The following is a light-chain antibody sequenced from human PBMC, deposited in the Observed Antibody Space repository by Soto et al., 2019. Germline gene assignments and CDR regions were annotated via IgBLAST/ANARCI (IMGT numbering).Light chain of an antibody. CDR2: AAS. J-gene: IGKJ2*01. Sequence: EILMTQSPATLSVSPGERATLSYRASQSISDNLAWYQQRPGQSPRLLIYAASSRATGIPARFSGSGSGTEFTLTINSLQSEDFAIYYCQQYHNWPPYTFGQGTKLEIK. CDR1: QSISDN. V-gene: IGKV3-15*01. CDR3: QQYHNWPPYT.